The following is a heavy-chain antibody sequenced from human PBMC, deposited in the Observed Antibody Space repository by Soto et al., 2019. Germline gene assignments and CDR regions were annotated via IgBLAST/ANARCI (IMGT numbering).Heavy chain of an antibody. CDR3: ARGYSSSYYYYGMDV. Sequence: GGSLRLSCAASGFIFSSYAMHWVRQAPGKGLEWVAVISYDGSNKYYADSVKGRLTISRDNAKNTLYLQMNSLRAEDTAVYYCARGYSSSYYYYGMDVWGQGTTVTVSS. D-gene: IGHD6-13*01. J-gene: IGHJ6*02. CDR1: GFIFSSYA. CDR2: ISYDGSNK. V-gene: IGHV3-30-3*01.